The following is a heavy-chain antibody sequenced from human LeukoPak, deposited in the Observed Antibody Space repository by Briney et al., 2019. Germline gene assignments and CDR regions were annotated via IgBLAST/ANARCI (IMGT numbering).Heavy chain of an antibody. Sequence: ASVKVSCKASGYTFTSYDINWVRQATGQGLEWMGWMNPNSGNTGYAQKFQGRVTMTRNTSISTANMELSSLRSEDTAAYYCARGRIWYGSGSYSPPDYWGQGTLVTVSS. J-gene: IGHJ4*02. CDR1: GYTFTSYD. V-gene: IGHV1-8*01. D-gene: IGHD3-10*01. CDR3: ARGRIWYGSGSYSPPDY. CDR2: MNPNSGNT.